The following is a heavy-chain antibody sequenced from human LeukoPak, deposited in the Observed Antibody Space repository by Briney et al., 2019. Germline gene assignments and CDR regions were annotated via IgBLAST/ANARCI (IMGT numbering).Heavy chain of an antibody. CDR2: IWYDGSNK. V-gene: IGHV3-33*06. Sequence: GGSLRLSCAASGFTFSSYGMHWVRQAPGKGLEWLAVIWYDGSNKYYADSVKGRFTISRDNSKNTLYLQMNSLRAEDTAGYYCAKAMYSSSWFEAFDIWGKGTMVTVSS. J-gene: IGHJ3*02. CDR3: AKAMYSSSWFEAFDI. CDR1: GFTFSSYG. D-gene: IGHD6-13*01.